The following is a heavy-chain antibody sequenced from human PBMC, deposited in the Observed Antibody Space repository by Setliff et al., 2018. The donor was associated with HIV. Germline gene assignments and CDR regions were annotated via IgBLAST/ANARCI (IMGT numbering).Heavy chain of an antibody. D-gene: IGHD6-13*01. CDR3: ARATAAWDDAFDI. CDR1: GFPVSYYI. J-gene: IGHJ3*02. CDR2: ISRSNSYI. Sequence: GSLRLSCAASGFPVSYYIMNWVRQAPGKGLEWVSFISRSNSYIYYADSVKGRFTISRDNAKNSLYLQMNSLRAEDTAVYYCARATAAWDDAFDIWGQGTMVTVSS. V-gene: IGHV3-21*01.